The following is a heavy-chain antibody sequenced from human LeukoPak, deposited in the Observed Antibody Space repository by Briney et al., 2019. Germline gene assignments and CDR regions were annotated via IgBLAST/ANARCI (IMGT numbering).Heavy chain of an antibody. J-gene: IGHJ4*02. D-gene: IGHD3-22*01. CDR1: GFTFTSSA. V-gene: IGHV1-58*02. CDR3: AAVASSYYYDSSGYFPSDY. CDR2: IVVGSGNT. Sequence: GTSVKVSCKASGFTFTSSAMQWVRQARGQRLEWIGWIVVGSGNTNYAQKFQERVTITRDMSTSTAYMELSSLRSEDTAVYYCAAVASSYYYDSSGYFPSDYWGQGTLVTVSS.